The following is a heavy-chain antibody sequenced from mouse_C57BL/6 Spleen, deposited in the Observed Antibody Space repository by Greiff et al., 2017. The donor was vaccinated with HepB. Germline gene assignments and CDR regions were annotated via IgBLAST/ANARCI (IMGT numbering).Heavy chain of an antibody. D-gene: IGHD3-2*02. CDR3: ARQAAQALPFFDY. V-gene: IGHV1-64*01. Sequence: QVQLQQPGAELVKPGASVKLSCKASGYTFTSYWMHWVKQRPGQGLEWIGMIHPNSGSTNYNEKFKSKATLTVDKSSSTAYMQLSSLTSEDSAVYYCARQAAQALPFFDYWGQGTTLTVSS. CDR1: GYTFTSYW. CDR2: IHPNSGST. J-gene: IGHJ2*01.